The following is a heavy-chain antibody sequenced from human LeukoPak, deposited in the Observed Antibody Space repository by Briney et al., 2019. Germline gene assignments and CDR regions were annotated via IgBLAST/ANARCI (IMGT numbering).Heavy chain of an antibody. J-gene: IGHJ4*02. CDR2: IYWDDDK. V-gene: IGHV2-5*02. D-gene: IGHD1-26*01. Sequence: SGPTLVKPTKTLTLTCTFSGFSLSTSGVGVGWIRQPPGKALEWLALIYWDDDKRYSPSLKSRLTITKDTSKNQVVLTMTNMDPVDTATYDCAHRGPTPSGIVEDGYWGQGTLVTVSS. CDR1: GFSLSTSGVG. CDR3: AHRGPTPSGIVEDGY.